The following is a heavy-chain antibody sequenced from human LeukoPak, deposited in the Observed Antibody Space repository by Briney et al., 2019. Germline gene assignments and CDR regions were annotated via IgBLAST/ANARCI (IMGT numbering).Heavy chain of an antibody. V-gene: IGHV1-18*01. CDR3: ARDPVKTTVTSNWFAP. J-gene: IGHJ5*02. Sequence: ASVKVSCKASGYTFTSYGLSWVRQAPGQGLEWMGWVSGYNGNTKYAQKFQGRVTMTTDTSTSTAYMELRSLTSDDTAVYYCARDPVKTTVTSNWFAPWGQGTLATVSS. CDR2: VSGYNGNT. CDR1: GYTFTSYG. D-gene: IGHD4-17*01.